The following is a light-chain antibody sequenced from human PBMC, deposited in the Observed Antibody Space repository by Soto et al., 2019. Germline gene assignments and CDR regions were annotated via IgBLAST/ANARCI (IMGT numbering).Light chain of an antibody. J-gene: IGKJ4*01. V-gene: IGKV1-8*01. Sequence: AIRRTQSPSSLSASTGDRVTITCRASQGISSYLAWYQQKPGKAPKLLIYAASTVQSGVPSRFSGSGSGTDFNLTIRCLQSEDFATYYCQQYYSYPRTFGGGTKVEIK. CDR3: QQYYSYPRT. CDR1: QGISSY. CDR2: AAS.